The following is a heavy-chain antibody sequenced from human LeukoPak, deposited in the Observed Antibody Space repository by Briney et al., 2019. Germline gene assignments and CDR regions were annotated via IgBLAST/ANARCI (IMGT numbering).Heavy chain of an antibody. Sequence: GGSLRLSCAASGFTFDDYAMHWVRQAPGKGLEWVSGISWNSGSIGYADSVKGRFTISRDNAKNSLYLQMNSLRAEDTALYYCAKDSRTDPQPGGMDVWGQGTTVTVSS. D-gene: IGHD3/OR15-3a*01. CDR2: ISWNSGSI. CDR3: AKDSRTDPQPGGMDV. CDR1: GFTFDDYA. V-gene: IGHV3-9*01. J-gene: IGHJ6*02.